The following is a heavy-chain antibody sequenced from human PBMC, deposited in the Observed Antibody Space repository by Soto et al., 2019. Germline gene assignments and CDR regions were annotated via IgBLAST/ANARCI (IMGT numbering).Heavy chain of an antibody. J-gene: IGHJ5*02. Sequence: PGGSLRLSCAASGFTFSNYGMHWVRQAPGEGLDWVAVISYGGSNKYYADSVKGRFTISRDNSKNTLYLQMNSLRSEDTAVYYCARDLQPKDPSSFPGWFDPWGQGNLVTVSS. CDR3: ARDLQPKDPSSFPGWFDP. V-gene: IGHV3-30*03. CDR1: GFTFSNYG. CDR2: ISYGGSNK.